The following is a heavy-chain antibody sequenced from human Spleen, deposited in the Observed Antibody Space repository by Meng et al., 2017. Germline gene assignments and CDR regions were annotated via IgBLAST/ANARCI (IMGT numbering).Heavy chain of an antibody. D-gene: IGHD6-13*01. CDR3: ARDEDISAAGKLFGDY. V-gene: IGHV1-2*06. J-gene: IGHJ4*02. CDR2: INPKSGDT. Sequence: VTLVQYGAEVKKPGGSVKVSCKASGYTFPDYWLHWVRRAPGQGLEWMGRINPKSGDTHYAQRFQGRVTMTGDTSISTAYMELSGLRSDDTAMYYCARDEDISAAGKLFGDYWGQGTLVTASS. CDR1: GYTFPDYW.